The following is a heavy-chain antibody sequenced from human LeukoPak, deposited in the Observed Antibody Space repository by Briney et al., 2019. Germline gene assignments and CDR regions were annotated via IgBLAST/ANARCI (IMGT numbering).Heavy chain of an antibody. D-gene: IGHD2-15*01. J-gene: IGHJ5*02. CDR3: AKDKFSVAVVADRLKWFDP. CDR2: ISSSGSTT. Sequence: PGGSLRLSCAASGFTFSSYEMSWVRQAPGKGLEWASYISSSGSTTYYADSVKGRFTISRDNSKNMLYLQMNSLRADDTAVYYCAKDKFSVAVVADRLKWFDPWGQGTLVTVSS. V-gene: IGHV3-48*03. CDR1: GFTFSSYE.